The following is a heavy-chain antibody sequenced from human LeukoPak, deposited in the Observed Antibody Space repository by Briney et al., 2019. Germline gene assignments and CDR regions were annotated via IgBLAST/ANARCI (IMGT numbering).Heavy chain of an antibody. Sequence: ASVKVSCKASGGTFSSYAISWVRQAPGQGLEWMGRIIPIFGTANYAQKFQGRVTITTDESTSTAYMELSSLRSEDTAVYYCASGVTCAFDIWGQGTMVTVSS. CDR3: ASGVTCAFDI. CDR2: IIPIFGTA. J-gene: IGHJ3*02. D-gene: IGHD2-21*02. V-gene: IGHV1-69*05. CDR1: GGTFSSYA.